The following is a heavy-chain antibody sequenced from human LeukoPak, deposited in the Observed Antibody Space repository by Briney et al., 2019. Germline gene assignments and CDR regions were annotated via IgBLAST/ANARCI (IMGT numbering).Heavy chain of an antibody. V-gene: IGHV3-48*03. CDR2: ISSSGSTI. CDR1: GFTFSSYE. J-gene: IGHJ4*02. CDR3: TRGAYYYDSSGYRDY. Sequence: GGSLRLSCAASGFTFSSYEMNWVRQAPGKGLEWVSYISSSGSTIYYADSVKGRFTISRDNAKNSLYLQMNSLRAEDTAVYYCTRGAYYYDSSGYRDYWGQGTLVTVSS. D-gene: IGHD3-22*01.